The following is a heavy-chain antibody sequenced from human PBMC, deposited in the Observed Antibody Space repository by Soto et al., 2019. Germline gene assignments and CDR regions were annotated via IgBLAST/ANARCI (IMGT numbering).Heavy chain of an antibody. D-gene: IGHD3-22*01. CDR3: ARCCRGYYPRDAFDI. Sequence: GGSLRLSCAASGFTFSSYSMNWVRQAPGKGLEWVSSISSSSSYIYYADSVKGRFTISRDNAKNSLYLQMNSLRAEDTAVYYCARCCRGYYPRDAFDIWGQGTMVTVSS. J-gene: IGHJ3*02. V-gene: IGHV3-21*01. CDR2: ISSSSSYI. CDR1: GFTFSSYS.